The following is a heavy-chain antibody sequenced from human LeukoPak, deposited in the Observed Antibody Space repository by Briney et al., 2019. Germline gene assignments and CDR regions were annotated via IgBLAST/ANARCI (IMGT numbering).Heavy chain of an antibody. D-gene: IGHD3/OR15-3a*01. J-gene: IGHJ4*02. CDR3: ARDLRTDSSFSPFDY. Sequence: GGSLRLSCAASGFTFSSYWMSWVRQAPGKGLEWVANINQDVSEINYVDSVKGRSTISRDNGKNSLYLQMDSLRAEDTAVYYCARDLRTDSSFSPFDYWGQGTLVTVSS. CDR2: INQDVSEI. CDR1: GFTFSSYW. V-gene: IGHV3-7*01.